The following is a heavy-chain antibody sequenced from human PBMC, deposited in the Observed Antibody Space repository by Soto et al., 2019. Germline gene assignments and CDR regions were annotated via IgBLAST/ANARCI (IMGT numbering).Heavy chain of an antibody. Sequence: QVQLQQWGAGLLKPSETLSLTCAVYGGSFSGYYWSWIHQSAGKGLEWIGENNDSGSTNYNPSHTNRVTIAEETFMNLFTLRIRTLTAEDTDVYYCARAMCSRSGCRADFDFWGQRTLVTVSS. V-gene: IGHV4-34*01. CDR3: ARAMCSRSGCRADFDF. CDR1: GGSFSGYY. CDR2: NNDSGST. D-gene: IGHD2-15*01. J-gene: IGHJ4*02.